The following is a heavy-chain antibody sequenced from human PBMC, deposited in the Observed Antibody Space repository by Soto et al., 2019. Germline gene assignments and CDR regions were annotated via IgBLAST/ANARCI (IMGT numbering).Heavy chain of an antibody. J-gene: IGHJ3*02. Sequence: ASVKVSCKASGYTFTSYGISWVRQAPGQGLEWMGWISAYNGNTNYAQKLQGRVTMTTDTSTSTAYMELRSLRSDDTAVYYCARDAPDDYGDYFDAFDIWGQGTMVTVSS. CDR1: GYTFTSYG. D-gene: IGHD4-17*01. CDR3: ARDAPDDYGDYFDAFDI. V-gene: IGHV1-18*01. CDR2: ISAYNGNT.